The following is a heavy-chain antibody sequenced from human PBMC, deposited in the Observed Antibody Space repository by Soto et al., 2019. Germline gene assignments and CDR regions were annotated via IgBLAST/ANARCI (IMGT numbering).Heavy chain of an antibody. CDR3: AGEYCSGGSCTLYYGMDV. Sequence: QVQLVQSGAEVKKPGASVKVSCKASGYTFTSYAMHWVRQAPGQRLEWMGWINAGNGNTKYSQKFQGRVTITRDTSAGTAYMEPSSLRSEATAVDYCAGEYCSGGSCTLYYGMDVWGQGTTVTVSS. D-gene: IGHD2-15*01. CDR2: INAGNGNT. CDR1: GYTFTSYA. V-gene: IGHV1-3*01. J-gene: IGHJ6*02.